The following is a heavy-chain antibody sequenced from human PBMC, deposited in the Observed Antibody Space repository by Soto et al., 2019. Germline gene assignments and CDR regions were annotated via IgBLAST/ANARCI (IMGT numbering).Heavy chain of an antibody. Sequence: ETLSLTCTVSGGSLSSHYWTWIRQSPGKGLEWIGYVYFSGNTNYNPSLKSRVTISIDTSKNQFSLRLASVTAADTAFYYCGSVRPSGYVLSWGQGTLVTVSS. CDR2: VYFSGNT. J-gene: IGHJ5*02. V-gene: IGHV4-59*11. CDR1: GGSLSSHY. D-gene: IGHD6-25*01. CDR3: GSVRPSGYVLS.